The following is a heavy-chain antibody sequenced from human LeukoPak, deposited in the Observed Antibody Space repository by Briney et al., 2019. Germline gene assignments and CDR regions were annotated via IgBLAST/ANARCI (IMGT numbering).Heavy chain of an antibody. V-gene: IGHV4-39*07. Sequence: SETLSLTCTVSGGSISSSSYYWGWIRQPPGKGLEWIGSIYYSGSTYYNPSLKSRVTISVDTSKNQFSLKLSSVTAADTAVYYCARGWAAAEDYWGQGTLVTVSS. D-gene: IGHD6-13*01. CDR3: ARGWAAAEDY. CDR1: GGSISSSSYY. J-gene: IGHJ4*02. CDR2: IYYSGST.